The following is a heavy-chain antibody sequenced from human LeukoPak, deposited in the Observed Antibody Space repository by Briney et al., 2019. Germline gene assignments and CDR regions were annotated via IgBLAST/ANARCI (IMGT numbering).Heavy chain of an antibody. Sequence: AGGSLRLSCAASVFTSGFTFRSAWMSWVRQAPGKGLEWVGRIKTKTDGGTTDYVAPVKGRFTISRDDSKNTLYLQMNSLKTEDTAVYYCTTGQGYYYHASGPIDYWGQGTLVTVSS. CDR3: TTGQGYYYHASGPIDY. D-gene: IGHD3-22*01. CDR1: VFTSGFTFRSAW. V-gene: IGHV3-15*01. CDR2: IKTKTDGGTT. J-gene: IGHJ4*02.